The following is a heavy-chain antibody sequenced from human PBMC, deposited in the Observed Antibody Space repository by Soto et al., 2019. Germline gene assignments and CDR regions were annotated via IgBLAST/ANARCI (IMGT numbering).Heavy chain of an antibody. Sequence: EVQLLESGGGLVQPGGSLRLSCAASGFTFSSYVMSWVRQAPGKGLEWVSAISGGGVSTYYEDSVKGRFTISKDNSKNTLYLQMNSLRAEDTAVYYCVKGIKNTLTGYSNYWGQGTLVTVSS. CDR2: ISGGGVST. J-gene: IGHJ4*02. V-gene: IGHV3-23*01. CDR3: VKGIKNTLTGYSNY. D-gene: IGHD3-9*01. CDR1: GFTFSSYV.